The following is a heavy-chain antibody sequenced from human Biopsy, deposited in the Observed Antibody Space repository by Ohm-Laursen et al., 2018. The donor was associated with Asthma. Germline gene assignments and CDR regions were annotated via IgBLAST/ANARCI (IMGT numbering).Heavy chain of an antibody. CDR2: ITGSGGFT. J-gene: IGHJ4*02. V-gene: IGHV3-23*01. Sequence: GSLRLSCAASGFTFSHYNMNWVRQAPGKGLEWVSSITGSGGFTYYADSVKGRFTISRDNSKNMVYLQMNSLRPEDTAVYYCAKDRVAGRSYYFDYWGQGSLVSVSS. D-gene: IGHD6-13*01. CDR3: AKDRVAGRSYYFDY. CDR1: GFTFSHYN.